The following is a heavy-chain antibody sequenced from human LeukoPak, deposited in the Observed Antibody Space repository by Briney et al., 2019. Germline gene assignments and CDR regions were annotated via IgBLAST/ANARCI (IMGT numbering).Heavy chain of an antibody. CDR1: GYTFTGYY. CDR3: ARGEYYDFWGGYYRFDP. Sequence: ASVKVSCKASGYTFTGYYMHWVRQAPGQGLEWMGWINPNSGGTNYAQKFQGRVTMTRDTSISTAYMELSRLRSDDTAVYYCARGEYYDFWGGYYRFDPWGQGTLVTVSS. D-gene: IGHD3-3*01. CDR2: INPNSGGT. V-gene: IGHV1-2*02. J-gene: IGHJ5*02.